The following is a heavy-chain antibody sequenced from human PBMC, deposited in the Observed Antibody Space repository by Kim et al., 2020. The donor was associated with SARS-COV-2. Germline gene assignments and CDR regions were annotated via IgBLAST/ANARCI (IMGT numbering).Heavy chain of an antibody. J-gene: IGHJ3*02. D-gene: IGHD1-26*01. CDR3: ARRVVPIGSYLDGDAFDI. Sequence: YYGDSVKGRFTISRDNAKNSLYLQMNSLRAEDTAVYYCARRVVPIGSYLDGDAFDIWGQGTMVTVSS. V-gene: IGHV3-7*03.